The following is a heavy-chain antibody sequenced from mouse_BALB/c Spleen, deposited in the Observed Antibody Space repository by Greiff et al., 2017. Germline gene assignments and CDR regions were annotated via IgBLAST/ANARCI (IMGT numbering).Heavy chain of an antibody. V-gene: IGHV1S29*02. CDR3: ASLLLRYYAMDY. Sequence: DVQLVESGPELVKPGASVKISCKASGYTFTDYNMHWVKQSHGKSLEWIGYIYPYNGGTGYNQKFKSKATLTVDNSSSTAYMELRSLTSEDSAVYYCASLLLRYYAMDYWGQGTSVTVSS. J-gene: IGHJ4*01. CDR2: IYPYNGGT. D-gene: IGHD1-1*01. CDR1: GYTFTDYN.